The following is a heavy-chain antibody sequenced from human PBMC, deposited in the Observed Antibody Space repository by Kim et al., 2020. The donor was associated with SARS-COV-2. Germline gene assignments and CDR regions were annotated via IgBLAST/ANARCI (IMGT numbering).Heavy chain of an antibody. V-gene: IGHV6-1*01. J-gene: IGHJ5*02. D-gene: IGHD5-18*01. Sequence: AVSVQSRITINPDTSKNQFSLQLNSVTPEDTAVYYCARVRYSYGRAWFDPWGQGTLVTVSS. CDR3: ARVRYSYGRAWFDP.